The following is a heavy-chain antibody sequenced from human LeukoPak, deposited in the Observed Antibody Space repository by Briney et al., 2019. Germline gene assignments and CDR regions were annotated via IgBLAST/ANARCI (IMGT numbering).Heavy chain of an antibody. CDR2: IYPGDSDT. J-gene: IGHJ6*03. Sequence: PGESLKISCKGSGYSFTSYWIGWVRQMPGKGLEGMGIIYPGDSDTRYSPSFQGQVTISADKSISTAYLQWSSLKASDTAMYYCARHAPIYHYYMDVWGKGTTVTVSS. V-gene: IGHV5-51*01. CDR1: GYSFTSYW. CDR3: ARHAPIYHYYMDV.